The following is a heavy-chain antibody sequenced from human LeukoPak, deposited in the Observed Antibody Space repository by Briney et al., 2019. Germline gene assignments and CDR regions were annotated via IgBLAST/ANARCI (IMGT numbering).Heavy chain of an antibody. CDR2: ISGSDDSKT. J-gene: IGHJ4*02. CDR3: ARDRDIVVVPAARSPLGY. CDR1: GFTFRRYA. D-gene: IGHD2-2*01. V-gene: IGHV3-23*01. Sequence: SGGSLRLSCAGSGFTFRRYAMNWVRQAPGKGLEWVSAISGSDDSKTYYAASVKGRFTISRDNSKNTLYLQMNSLRAEDTAVYYCARDRDIVVVPAARSPLGYWGQGTLVTVSS.